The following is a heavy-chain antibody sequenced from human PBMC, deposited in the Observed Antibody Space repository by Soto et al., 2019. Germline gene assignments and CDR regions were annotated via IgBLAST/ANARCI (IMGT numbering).Heavy chain of an antibody. D-gene: IGHD3-3*02. CDR2: IYCSGST. J-gene: IGHJ4*02. V-gene: IGHV4-31*01. CDR3: ARAPLA. Sequence: QVQLQESGPGLVKPSQTLSLTCTVSGGSISSGGYYWSWIRQHPGKGLEWIGYIYCSGSTYYNPYLKSQVTISLDTSRHQLSLKLSPVTAADTAGDSGARAPLAWGQGTLVTVSS. CDR1: GGSISSGGYY.